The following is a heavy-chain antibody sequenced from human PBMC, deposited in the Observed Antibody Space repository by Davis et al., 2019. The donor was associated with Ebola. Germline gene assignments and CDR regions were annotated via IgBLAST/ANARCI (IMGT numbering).Heavy chain of an antibody. J-gene: IGHJ5*02. D-gene: IGHD5-18*01. CDR1: GGSISSYY. CDR3: ARHEGIQLWLRWFDP. Sequence: MPSETLSLTCTVSGGSISSYYWSWIRQPPGKGLEWIGYIYYSGSTYYNPSLKSRVTISVDTSKNQFSLKLSSVTAADTAVYYCARHEGIQLWLRWFDPWGQGTLVTVSS. V-gene: IGHV4-59*04. CDR2: IYYSGST.